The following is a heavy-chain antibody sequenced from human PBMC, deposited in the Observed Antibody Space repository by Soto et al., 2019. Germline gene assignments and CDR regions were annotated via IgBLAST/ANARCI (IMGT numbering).Heavy chain of an antibody. CDR1: GYTFTGYY. J-gene: IGHJ6*02. V-gene: IGHV1-8*02. Sequence: ASVKVSCKASGYTFTGYYMHWVRQAPGQGLEWMGWMNPNSGNTGYAQKFQGRVTMTRNTSISTAYMELSSLRSEDTAVYYCARGRNGMDVWGQGTTVTVS. CDR3: ARGRNGMDV. CDR2: MNPNSGNT.